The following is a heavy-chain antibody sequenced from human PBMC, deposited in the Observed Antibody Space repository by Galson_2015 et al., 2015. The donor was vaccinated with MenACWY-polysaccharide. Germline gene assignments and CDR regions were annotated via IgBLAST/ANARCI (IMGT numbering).Heavy chain of an antibody. CDR3: ARDGGYSYGFADF. V-gene: IGHV3-33*01. Sequence: SLRLSCAVSGVNVNSNGFHWFRQTPGKGLEWVALMWYDGRDLYEEFVKGRFTISRDSSSSKNTLYLQMNSLRVEDTAIYYCARDGGYSYGFADFWGQGTQVTVTS. CDR1: GVNVNSNG. CDR2: MWYDGRD. J-gene: IGHJ4*02. D-gene: IGHD5-18*01.